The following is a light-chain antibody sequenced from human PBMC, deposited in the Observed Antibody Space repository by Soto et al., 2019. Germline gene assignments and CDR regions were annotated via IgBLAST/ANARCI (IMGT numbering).Light chain of an antibody. Sequence: QSVLTQPASVSGSPGQSITLSCTGTSSDVGDYNYVSWYQQHPGKAPKLMIYDVSNRPSGVSNRFSGSKSGNTASLTISGLLAEDEADYYCSSYTSSSTFYVFGTGTKVTVL. CDR1: SSDVGDYNY. CDR2: DVS. V-gene: IGLV2-14*01. J-gene: IGLJ1*01. CDR3: SSYTSSSTFYV.